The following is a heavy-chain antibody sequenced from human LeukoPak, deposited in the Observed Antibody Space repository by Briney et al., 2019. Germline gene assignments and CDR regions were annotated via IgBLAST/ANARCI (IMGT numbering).Heavy chain of an antibody. V-gene: IGHV6-1*01. CDR3: AKGVRYGFDY. CDR1: GDSVSSNSAA. D-gene: IGHD1-1*01. Sequence: SQTLSLTCAISGDSVSSNSAAWNWIRQSPSRGLEWLGNTYYRSMWYNDYAMSVQSRITIKPDTSKNQFYLHLNSVTPEDTAVYYCAKGVRYGFDYWDQGTLVTVSS. J-gene: IGHJ4*02. CDR2: TYYRSMWYN.